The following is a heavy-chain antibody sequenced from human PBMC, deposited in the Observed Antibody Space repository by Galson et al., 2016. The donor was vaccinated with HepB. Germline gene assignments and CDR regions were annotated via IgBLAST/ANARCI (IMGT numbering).Heavy chain of an antibody. CDR1: GFTFSNYW. J-gene: IGHJ6*02. Sequence: SLRLSCAASGFTFSNYWMSWVRQAPGKGLEWVASINQDGSEKYYVDSVKGRFTISRDNAKNSLYLQVNSLRAEDTAVYYCARENGCYNLFYDYYGMDVWGQGTTVTVSS. D-gene: IGHD5-24*01. CDR3: ARENGCYNLFYDYYGMDV. V-gene: IGHV3-7*01. CDR2: INQDGSEK.